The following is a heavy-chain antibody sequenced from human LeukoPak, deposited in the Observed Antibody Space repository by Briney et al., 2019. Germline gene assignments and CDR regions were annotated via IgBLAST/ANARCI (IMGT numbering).Heavy chain of an antibody. CDR2: VASSGTS. J-gene: IGHJ5*02. D-gene: IGHD2-21*02. CDR1: GDSLNTYY. Sequence: PSETLSLTCTVPGDSLNTYYWTWIRQTPGKELEWIGFVASSGTSNYNPSLKSRVSISIDTSKNQFSLALTSVTPADTAVYYCARVVRGVVTSNWFDRWGQGTLVSVSS. CDR3: ARVVRGVVTSNWFDR. V-gene: IGHV4-59*01.